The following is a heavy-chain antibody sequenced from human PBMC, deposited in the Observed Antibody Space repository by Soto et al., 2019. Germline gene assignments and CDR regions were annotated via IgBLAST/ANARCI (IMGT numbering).Heavy chain of an antibody. CDR2: ISSSSSYI. D-gene: IGHD5-18*01. CDR3: AKDSGYSHGYFDY. CDR1: GFTFSSYS. Sequence: GGSLRLSCAASGFTFSSYSMNWVRQAPGKGLEWVSSISSSSSYIYYADSVKGRFTISRDNAKNSLYLQMNSLRAEDTAVYYCAKDSGYSHGYFDYWGQGTLVTVSS. J-gene: IGHJ4*02. V-gene: IGHV3-21*01.